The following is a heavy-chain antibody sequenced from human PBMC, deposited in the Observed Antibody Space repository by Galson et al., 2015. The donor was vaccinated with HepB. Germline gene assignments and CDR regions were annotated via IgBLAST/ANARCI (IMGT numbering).Heavy chain of an antibody. CDR2: IYNNGRT. V-gene: IGHV4-59*02. CDR3: ATWGNCRGGSCYTHDEYFRH. J-gene: IGHJ1*01. D-gene: IGHD2-15*01. CDR1: GGSVSDHH. Sequence: TLSLTCSVSGGSVSDHHWSWIRQTPGRGLEWIAYIYNNGRTNYRPSLESRVTISIDRSRNQVSLKVTSVTAADTAVYYCATWGNCRGGSCYTHDEYFRHWGQGTLVAVSS.